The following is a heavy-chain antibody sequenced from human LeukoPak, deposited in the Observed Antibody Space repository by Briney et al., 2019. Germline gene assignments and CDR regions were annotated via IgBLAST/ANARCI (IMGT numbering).Heavy chain of an antibody. CDR1: GGSISSGDYY. CDR2: IYYSGST. V-gene: IGHV4-30-4*01. D-gene: IGHD3-10*01. J-gene: IGHJ3*01. CDR3: ASDIGRITMVRGVIITPV. Sequence: SETLSLTCTVSGGSISSGDYYWSWIRQPPGKGLEWIGYIYYSGSTYYNPSLKSRVTISVDTSKNQFSLKLSSVTAADTAVYYCASDIGRITMVRGVIITPVWGQGTMVTVSS.